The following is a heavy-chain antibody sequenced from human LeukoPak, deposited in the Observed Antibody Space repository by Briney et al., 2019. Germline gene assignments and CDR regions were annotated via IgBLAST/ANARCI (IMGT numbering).Heavy chain of an antibody. CDR3: ARGYCCSTSCYENAFDI. CDR1: GFTFSSYD. CDR2: IGTAGDT. J-gene: IGHJ3*02. V-gene: IGHV3-13*01. Sequence: PGGSLRLSCAASGFTFSSYDMHWVRQATGKGLEWVSAIGTAGDTYYPGSVKGRFTISRENAKNSLYLQMNSLRAGDTAVYYCARGYCCSTSCYENAFDIWGQGTMVTVSS. D-gene: IGHD2-2*01.